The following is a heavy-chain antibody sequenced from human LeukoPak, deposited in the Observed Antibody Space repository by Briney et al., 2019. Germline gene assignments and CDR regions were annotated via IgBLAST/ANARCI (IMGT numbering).Heavy chain of an antibody. J-gene: IGHJ4*02. CDR2: IKQDGSEK. CDR3: ARVFGAGYSDY. V-gene: IGHV3-7*01. CDR1: GFTFISYD. D-gene: IGHD4/OR15-4a*01. Sequence: GGSLRLSCAASGFTFISYDMSWVRQAPGKGLEWVASIKQDGSEKYYVDSVKGRVTISRDNAKNSLYLQMNSLRAEDTAVYYCARVFGAGYSDYWGQGTLVTVSS.